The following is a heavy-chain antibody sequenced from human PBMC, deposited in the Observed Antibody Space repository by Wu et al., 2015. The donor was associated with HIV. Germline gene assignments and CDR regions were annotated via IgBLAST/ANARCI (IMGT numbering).Heavy chain of an antibody. J-gene: IGHJ6*02. D-gene: IGHD3-10*01. V-gene: IGHV1-2*02. CDR1: GYTFTGYY. CDR3: ASNYYGSGSYYYYYGMDV. Sequence: QVQLVAVWGVKVEEGLGPSVKVSCKASGYTFTGYYMHWVRQAPGQGLEWMGWINPNSGGTNYAQKFQGRVTMTRDTSISTAYMELSRLRSDDTAVYYCASNYYGSGSYYYYYGMDVWGQGTTVTVSS. CDR2: INPNSGGT.